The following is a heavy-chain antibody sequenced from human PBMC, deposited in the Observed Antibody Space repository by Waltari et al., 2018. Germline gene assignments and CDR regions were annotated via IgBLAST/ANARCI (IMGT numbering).Heavy chain of an antibody. CDR2: ISSSSSTI. D-gene: IGHD4-17*01. CDR3: ARVRIFHAFDI. J-gene: IGHJ3*02. Sequence: EVQLVESGGGLVQPGGSLRLPCAASGFTFSSYSMNWVRQAPGKGLEWDSYISSSSSTIYKGGAVKGRFTITRDNAKNLLYLQMNGLGAEYRAVYYCARVRIFHAFDIWGQGTMVTVSS. CDR1: GFTFSSYS. V-gene: IGHV3-48*04.